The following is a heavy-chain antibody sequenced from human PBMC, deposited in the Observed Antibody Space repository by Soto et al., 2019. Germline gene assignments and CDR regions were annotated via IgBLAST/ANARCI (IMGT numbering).Heavy chain of an antibody. J-gene: IGHJ4*02. CDR1: GGSISSGDYY. V-gene: IGHV4-30-4*01. CDR2: IYYGGST. CDR3: ARAGSDSSGYEDY. D-gene: IGHD3-22*01. Sequence: QVQLQESGPGLVKPSQTLSLTCTVSGGSISSGDYYWSWIRQPPGKGLEWIGYIYYGGSTYYNPSLKSRLTISVDTSKNQFSLKLTSVTAADTAVYYCARAGSDSSGYEDYWGQGTLVTVSS.